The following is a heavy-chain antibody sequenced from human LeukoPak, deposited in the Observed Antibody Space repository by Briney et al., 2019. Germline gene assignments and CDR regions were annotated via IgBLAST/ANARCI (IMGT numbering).Heavy chain of an antibody. V-gene: IGHV3-48*04. Sequence: GGSLRLSCAASGFTFSSYSMNWVRQAPGKGLEWVSYISSSSSTIYYADSVKGRFTISRDNAKNSLYLQMNSLRAEDTAVYYCARVAAASTSYMDVWGKGTTVTASS. CDR2: ISSSSSTI. D-gene: IGHD6-13*01. CDR1: GFTFSSYS. J-gene: IGHJ6*03. CDR3: ARVAAASTSYMDV.